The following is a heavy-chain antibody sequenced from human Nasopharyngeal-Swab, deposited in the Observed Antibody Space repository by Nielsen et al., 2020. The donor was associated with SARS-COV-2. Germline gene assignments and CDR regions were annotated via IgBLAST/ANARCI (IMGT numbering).Heavy chain of an antibody. J-gene: IGHJ5*02. V-gene: IGHV5-51*01. CDR2: IYPGDSDT. CDR1: GYIFSSSW. D-gene: IGHD3-10*01. CDR3: ARDGSGSYSNWFDP. Sequence: GESLKISCKGSGYIFSSSWIGWVRQMPGKGLEWMGIIYPGDSDTRYSPSFQGQVTISADKSISTAYLQWSSLKASGTAMYYCARDGSGSYSNWFDPWGQGTLVTVSS.